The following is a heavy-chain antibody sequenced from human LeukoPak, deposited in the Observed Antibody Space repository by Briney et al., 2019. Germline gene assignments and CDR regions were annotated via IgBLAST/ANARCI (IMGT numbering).Heavy chain of an antibody. CDR3: ARGGDIVVVPAALFDP. D-gene: IGHD2-2*01. J-gene: IGHJ5*02. CDR1: GFTFSSYW. V-gene: IGHV3-7*01. CDR2: IKQDGSEK. Sequence: GGSLRLSCAASGFTFSSYWMSWVRQAPGKGLEWVANIKQDGSEKYYVDSVKGRFTISRDNAKNSLYLQMSSLRAEDTAVYYCARGGDIVVVPAALFDPWGQGTLVTVSS.